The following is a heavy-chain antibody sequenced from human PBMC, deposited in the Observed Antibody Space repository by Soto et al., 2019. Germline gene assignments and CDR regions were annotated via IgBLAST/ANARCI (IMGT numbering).Heavy chain of an antibody. CDR3: ARGGYCSGGSCRYFFDF. CDR1: GFTFSSYS. J-gene: IGHJ4*02. CDR2: ISSSHNYI. Sequence: GESLKISCAASGFTFSSYSMNWVRQAPGKGLEWVSSISSSHNYIYYADSMKGRFTISRDNAKNSLYLQMSSLRAEDTAVYYCARGGYCSGGSCRYFFDFWGQGTLVTVSS. D-gene: IGHD2-15*01. V-gene: IGHV3-21*01.